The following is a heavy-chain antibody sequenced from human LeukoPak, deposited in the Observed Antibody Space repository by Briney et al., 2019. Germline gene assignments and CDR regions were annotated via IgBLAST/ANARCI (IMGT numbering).Heavy chain of an antibody. Sequence: GGSLRLSCAASGFTVSSNYMSWVRQAPGKGLEWVSVIYSGGSTYYADSVKGRFTISRDNSKNTLYLQMNSLRAEDTAVYYCARGSARLYYYYGVDVWGQGTTVTVSS. CDR2: IYSGGST. D-gene: IGHD5-18*01. J-gene: IGHJ6*02. CDR1: GFTVSSNY. CDR3: ARGSARLYYYYGVDV. V-gene: IGHV3-66*01.